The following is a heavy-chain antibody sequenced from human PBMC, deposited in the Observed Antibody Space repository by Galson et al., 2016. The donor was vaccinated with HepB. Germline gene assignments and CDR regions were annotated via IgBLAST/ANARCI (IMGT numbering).Heavy chain of an antibody. J-gene: IGHJ5*02. CDR2: VSSSSKYI. Sequence: SLRLSCAASGFTFSNYHMHWVRQAPGKGLEWVSSVSSSSKYIYYADSVKGRFTISRANANNSLFLQMNNLRADDTAVYFCARDRGIAAGGWFDPWGQGTQVTVSS. CDR3: ARDRGIAAGGWFDP. CDR1: GFTFSNYH. D-gene: IGHD6-13*01. V-gene: IGHV3-21*01.